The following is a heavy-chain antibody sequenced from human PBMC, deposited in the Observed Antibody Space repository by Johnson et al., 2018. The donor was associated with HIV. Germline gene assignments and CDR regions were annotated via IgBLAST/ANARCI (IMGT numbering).Heavy chain of an antibody. CDR1: GFTFSSYA. Sequence: QVQLVESGGGVVQPGRSLRLSCAASGFTFSSYAMHWVRQAPAKGLQWVAVISYDGSDKDYADSVKGRFTISRDSSKNTLYLQMNSLRAEDTAVYYCASGGVIHDAFDIWGQGTMVTLSS. CDR2: ISYDGSDK. CDR3: ASGGVIHDAFDI. D-gene: IGHD3-3*01. V-gene: IGHV3-30*04. J-gene: IGHJ3*02.